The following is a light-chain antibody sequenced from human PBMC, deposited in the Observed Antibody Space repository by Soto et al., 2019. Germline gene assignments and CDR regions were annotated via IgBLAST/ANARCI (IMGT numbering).Light chain of an antibody. CDR1: SSDVGGYNY. V-gene: IGLV2-8*01. CDR3: SSYEASTNHV. Sequence: QSALTQPPSASGSPGQSVTISCTGTSSDVGGYNYVSWYQQHPGKAPKLMIYEVSKRPSGVPDRFSGSKSGNTASLTVSGLQAEYEADSYCSSYEASTNHVFGPGTEVT. J-gene: IGLJ1*01. CDR2: EVS.